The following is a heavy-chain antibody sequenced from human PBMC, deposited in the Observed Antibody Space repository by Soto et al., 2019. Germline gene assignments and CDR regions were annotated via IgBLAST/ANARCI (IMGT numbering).Heavy chain of an antibody. CDR2: ISSSSSYI. CDR1: GFTFSSYS. CDR3: AREELLWFGESANGFDP. D-gene: IGHD3-10*01. J-gene: IGHJ5*02. V-gene: IGHV3-21*01. Sequence: GGSLRLSCAASGFTFSSYSMNWVRQAPGKGLEWVSSISSSSSYIYYADSVKGRFTISRDNAKNSLYLQMNSLRAEDTAVYYCAREELLWFGESANGFDPWGQGTLVTVSS.